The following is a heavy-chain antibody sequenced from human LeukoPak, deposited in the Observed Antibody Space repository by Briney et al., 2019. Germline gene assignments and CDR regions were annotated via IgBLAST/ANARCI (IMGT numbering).Heavy chain of an antibody. V-gene: IGHV3-9*03. CDR2: ISWNSGSI. J-gene: IGHJ4*02. Sequence: QPGRSLRLSCAASGFTFDDYAMHWVRQAPGKGLEWVSGISWNSGSIGYADSVKGRFTISGDNAKNSLYLQMNSLRAEDMALYYCAKDIYSYGPRGFDYWGQGTLVTVSS. CDR3: AKDIYSYGPRGFDY. D-gene: IGHD5-18*01. CDR1: GFTFDDYA.